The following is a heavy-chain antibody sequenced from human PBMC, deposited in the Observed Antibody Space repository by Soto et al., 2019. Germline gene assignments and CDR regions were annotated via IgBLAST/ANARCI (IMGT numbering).Heavy chain of an antibody. CDR3: ARVYSSGWYNWFDP. J-gene: IGHJ5*02. CDR2: INHSGST. D-gene: IGHD6-19*01. V-gene: IGHV4-34*01. Sequence: SETLSLTCAVYGGSFSGYYWSWIRQPPGKGLEGIGEINHSGSTNYNPSLKSRVTISVDTSKNQFSLKLSSVTAADTAVYYCARVYSSGWYNWFDPWGQGTLVT. CDR1: GGSFSGYY.